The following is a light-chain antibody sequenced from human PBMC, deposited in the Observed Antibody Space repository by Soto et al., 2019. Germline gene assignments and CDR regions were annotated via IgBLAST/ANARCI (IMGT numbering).Light chain of an antibody. Sequence: DIQMTQSPSTLSGSVGDRVTITCRASQRISTWLAWYQQKPGKAPKVLIYDASSLESGVPSRFSGSGSGTEFSLTISNLQPDDCATYYCQQYENYWTFGQGTKVDIK. CDR3: QQYENYWT. CDR2: DAS. V-gene: IGKV1-5*01. J-gene: IGKJ1*01. CDR1: QRISTW.